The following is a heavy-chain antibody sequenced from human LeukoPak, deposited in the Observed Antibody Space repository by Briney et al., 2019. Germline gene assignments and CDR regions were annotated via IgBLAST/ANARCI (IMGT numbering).Heavy chain of an antibody. J-gene: IGHJ4*02. CDR2: IVDKANNYAT. D-gene: IGHD3-3*01. Sequence: GGSLRLSCAASGFTFSGSAMHWVRQPPGKGLEWVGRIVDKANNYATEYAASVKGRLTISRDDSRNTAYLQMNSLETEDTAVYYCAGDYDSWTGLNYWGQGTLVAVSS. CDR3: AGDYDSWTGLNY. CDR1: GFTFSGSA. V-gene: IGHV3-73*01.